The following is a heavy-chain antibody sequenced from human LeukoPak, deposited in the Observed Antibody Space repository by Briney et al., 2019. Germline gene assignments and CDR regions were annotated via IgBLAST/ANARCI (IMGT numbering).Heavy chain of an antibody. V-gene: IGHV3-21*01. CDR3: ARDAPSYYYGSGSYDPYGMDV. D-gene: IGHD3-10*01. Sequence: GGSLRLSCAASGFTFSSYSMNWVRQAPGKGLEWVSSISSSSSYIYYADSVKGRFTISRDNAKNSLYLQLNSLRAEDTAVYYCARDAPSYYYGSGSYDPYGMDVWGQGTTVTVSS. J-gene: IGHJ6*02. CDR1: GFTFSSYS. CDR2: ISSSSSYI.